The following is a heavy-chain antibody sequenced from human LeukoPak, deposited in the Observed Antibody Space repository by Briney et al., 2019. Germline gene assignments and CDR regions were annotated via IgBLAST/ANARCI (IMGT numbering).Heavy chain of an antibody. D-gene: IGHD6-13*01. J-gene: IGHJ5*02. CDR3: ARGKYSSSWHNWFDP. CDR2: MNPNSGNT. V-gene: IGHV1-8*01. CDR1: GYTFNSYD. Sequence: GASVKVSCKASGYTFNSYDINWVRQATGQGLEWMGWMNPNSGNTGYAQKFQDRVTMTRNTSISTAYMELSSLRSEDTAVYYCARGKYSSSWHNWFDPWGQGTLVTVSS.